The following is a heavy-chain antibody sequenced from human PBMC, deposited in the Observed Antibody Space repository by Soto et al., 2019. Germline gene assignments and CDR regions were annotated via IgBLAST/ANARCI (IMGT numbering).Heavy chain of an antibody. J-gene: IGHJ4*02. Sequence: EVQLLESGGGLVQPGGSLRLSCAASGFTFSSYAMTCVRQAPGKGLQWVSVISGSGGSTYYADSVKGRFTISRDNSKNTLYLHMNSLRAVDTAVYYCAQDRCSSWYRGFDYWGQGTLVTVSS. CDR3: AQDRCSSWYRGFDY. V-gene: IGHV3-23*01. D-gene: IGHD6-13*01. CDR1: GFTFSSYA. CDR2: ISGSGGST.